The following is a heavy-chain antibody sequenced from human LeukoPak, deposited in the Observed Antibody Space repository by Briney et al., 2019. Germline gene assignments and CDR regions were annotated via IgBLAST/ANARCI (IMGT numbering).Heavy chain of an antibody. Sequence: PSETLSLTCTVSGGSISTYYWNWIRQPPGKGLEWIGYVYYSGSTNYNPSLKSRVTISVDTSKSQFSLKLSSVTAADTAVYYCARETAVAGMFDYWGQGALVTVSS. CDR1: GGSISTYY. CDR2: VYYSGST. J-gene: IGHJ4*02. V-gene: IGHV4-59*01. D-gene: IGHD6-19*01. CDR3: ARETAVAGMFDY.